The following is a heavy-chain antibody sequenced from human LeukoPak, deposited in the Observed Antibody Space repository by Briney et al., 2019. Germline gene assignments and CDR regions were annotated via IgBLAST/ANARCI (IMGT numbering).Heavy chain of an antibody. V-gene: IGHV4-59*01. J-gene: IGHJ6*02. D-gene: IGHD1-26*01. CDR1: GGSISSYY. CDR2: IYYSGST. Sequence: ETLSLTCTVSGGSISSYYWSWIRQPSGKGLEWIGYIYYSGSTNYNPSLKSRVTISVDTSKNQFSLKLSSVTVADTAVYYCARVGGTNFYYYGMDVWGQGTTVTVSS. CDR3: ARVGGTNFYYYGMDV.